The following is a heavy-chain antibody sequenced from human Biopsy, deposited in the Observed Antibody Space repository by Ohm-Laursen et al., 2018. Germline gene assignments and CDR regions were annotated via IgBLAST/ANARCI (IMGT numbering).Heavy chain of an antibody. V-gene: IGHV4-61*08. D-gene: IGHD4-11*01. J-gene: IGHJ6*02. CDR2: IYYSVMT. CDR1: GGSISSGGSY. CDR3: ARDSGILNYGNFKYYHYYGMDV. Sequence: SETLSLTCTVSGGSISSGGSYWGWIRQPPGKGLEWIGHIYYSVMTNYNPSLQSRVSISVDTSRNQVSLTLSSVTAADTAVYYCARDSGILNYGNFKYYHYYGMDVWGQGTKVTVSS.